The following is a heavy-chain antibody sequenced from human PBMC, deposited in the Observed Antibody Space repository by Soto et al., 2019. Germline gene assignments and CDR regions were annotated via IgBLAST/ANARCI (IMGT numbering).Heavy chain of an antibody. CDR1: GVSISSYY. D-gene: IGHD3-9*01. CDR3: ARDLVLTGYYDY. V-gene: IGHV4-59*01. CDR2: IYYSGST. Sequence: PSETLSLTCTVSGVSISSYYWSWIRQPPGKGLEWIGYIYYSGSTKYNPSLKSRVTISIDTSKNQFSLKLSSVTAADTAVYYCARDLVLTGYYDYWGQGTLVTV. J-gene: IGHJ4*02.